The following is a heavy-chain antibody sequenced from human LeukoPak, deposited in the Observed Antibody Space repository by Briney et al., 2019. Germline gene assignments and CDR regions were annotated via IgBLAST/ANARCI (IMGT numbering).Heavy chain of an antibody. Sequence: GESLKISCKGSGYSFTTYWIGWVRQMPGKGLEWMGIIYPGDSESRYSPSVQGQVTVSVDKSINTAYLQWSSLKASDTAMYYCARQLASSASYAFDIWGQGTMVTVSS. D-gene: IGHD2-2*01. J-gene: IGHJ3*02. CDR2: IYPGDSES. V-gene: IGHV5-51*01. CDR1: GYSFTTYW. CDR3: ARQLASSASYAFDI.